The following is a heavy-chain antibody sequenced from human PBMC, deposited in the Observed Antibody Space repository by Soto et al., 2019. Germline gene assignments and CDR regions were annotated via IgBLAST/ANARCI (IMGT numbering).Heavy chain of an antibody. CDR3: AIGHWLGK. CDR1: GFTFSDYL. V-gene: IGHV3-7*01. J-gene: IGHJ4*02. CDR2: IQQDGNEK. D-gene: IGHD6-19*01. Sequence: EVQLVYSGGALVQPGESLRLSCAASGFTFSDYLMTWVRQAPGKGLEWVATIQQDGNEKYYVDSAKGRFTISRDNAKNSLYLQLNALRAEETAVYYCAIGHWLGKWGQGTLVTVSS.